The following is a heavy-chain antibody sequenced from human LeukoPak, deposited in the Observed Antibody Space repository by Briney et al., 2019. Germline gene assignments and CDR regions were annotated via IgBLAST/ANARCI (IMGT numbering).Heavy chain of an antibody. J-gene: IGHJ6*03. CDR1: GGSISSGSYY. D-gene: IGHD2-2*01. CDR3: AREQLYYYMDV. Sequence: PSQTLSLTCTVSGGSISSGSYYWSWIRQPAGKGLEWIGRIYTSGSTNYNPSLKSRVTISVDTSKNQFSLKLSSVTAADTAVYYCAREQLYYYMDVWGKGTTVTVSS. CDR2: IYTSGST. V-gene: IGHV4-61*02.